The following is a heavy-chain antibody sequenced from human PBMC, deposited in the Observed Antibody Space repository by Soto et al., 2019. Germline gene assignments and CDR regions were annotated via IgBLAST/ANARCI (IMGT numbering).Heavy chain of an antibody. CDR2: INPNSGGT. J-gene: IGHJ6*02. CDR1: GYTFTGYY. CDR3: ARDPGNDAHMDV. Sequence: ASVKVSCTASGYTFTGYYMHWVRQAPGQGLEWMGWINPNSGGTNYAQKFQGWVTMTRDTSISTAYMELSRLRSDDTAVYYCARDPGNDAHMDVWGQGTTVTVSS. D-gene: IGHD1-1*01. V-gene: IGHV1-2*04.